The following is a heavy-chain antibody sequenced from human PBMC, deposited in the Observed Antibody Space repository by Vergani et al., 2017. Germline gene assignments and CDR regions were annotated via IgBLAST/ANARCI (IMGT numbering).Heavy chain of an antibody. Sequence: QVQLVQSGAEVKKPGASVKVSCKASGYTFTSYAMHWVRQAPGQRLEWMGWINTGNGNTKYSQKFQGRVTITRDTSASTAYMELSSLRSEDTAVYYCARNYYGSGSSQNGMDVWGQGTTVTVSS. CDR3: ARNYYGSGSSQNGMDV. V-gene: IGHV1-3*04. D-gene: IGHD3-10*01. J-gene: IGHJ6*02. CDR1: GYTFTSYA. CDR2: INTGNGNT.